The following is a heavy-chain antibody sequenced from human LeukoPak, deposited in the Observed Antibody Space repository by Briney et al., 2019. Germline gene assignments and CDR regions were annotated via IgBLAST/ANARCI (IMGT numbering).Heavy chain of an antibody. Sequence: GRSLRLSCAASGFTFSSYAMHWVRQAPGKGLEWVAVISYDGSNKYYADSVKGRFTISRDNSKNTLYLQMNSLRAEDTAVYYCARAGIGQWLVFFDYWGQGTLVTVSS. V-gene: IGHV3-30-3*01. CDR1: GFTFSSYA. CDR2: ISYDGSNK. D-gene: IGHD6-19*01. J-gene: IGHJ4*02. CDR3: ARAGIGQWLVFFDY.